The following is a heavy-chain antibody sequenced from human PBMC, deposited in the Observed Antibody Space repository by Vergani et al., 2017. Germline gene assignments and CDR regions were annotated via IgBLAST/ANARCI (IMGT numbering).Heavy chain of an antibody. V-gene: IGHV4-39*01. J-gene: IGHJ6*02. CDR2: IFYSGTT. D-gene: IGHD3-10*01. Sequence: QLQLQESGPRLVKPSETLSLTCTVSGDSISSSNYYWGWIRQPPGKGLEWIGQIFYSGTTYYNPSFKSRVTMSVDTSKNQFSLKLTSVIAADTAVYYCARHRGSGGFFPSSYFYGMDVWGHGTTVTVSS. CDR1: GDSISSSNYY. CDR3: ARHRGSGGFFPSSYFYGMDV.